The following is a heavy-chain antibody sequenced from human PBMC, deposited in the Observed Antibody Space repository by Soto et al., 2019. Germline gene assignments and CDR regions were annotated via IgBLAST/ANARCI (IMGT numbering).Heavy chain of an antibody. Sequence: GASVKVSCKASGYTFTTSGISWVRQAPGQGLEWMGGIIPIFGTANYAQKFQGRVTITADESTSTAYMELSSLRSEDTAVYYCAKDYADLTYCSGGSCYSEFFGYYFDYWGQGTLVTVSS. CDR2: IIPIFGTA. J-gene: IGHJ4*02. CDR3: AKDYADLTYCSGGSCYSEFFGYYFDY. D-gene: IGHD2-15*01. CDR1: GYTFTTSG. V-gene: IGHV1-69*13.